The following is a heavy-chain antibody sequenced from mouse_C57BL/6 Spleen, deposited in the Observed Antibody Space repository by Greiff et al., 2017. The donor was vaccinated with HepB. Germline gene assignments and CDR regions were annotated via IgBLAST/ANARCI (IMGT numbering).Heavy chain of an antibody. CDR1: GYTFTSYW. CDR3: AAITTVVAKDFDC. CDR2: IHPSDSDT. D-gene: IGHD1-1*01. J-gene: IGHJ2*01. Sequence: VQLQQPGAELVKPGASVKVSCKASGYTFTSYWMHWVKQRPGQGLEWIGRIHPSDSDTNYNQKFKGKATLTVDKSSSTAYMQLSSLTSEDSAVYYCAAITTVVAKDFDCWGQGTTLTASS. V-gene: IGHV1-74*01.